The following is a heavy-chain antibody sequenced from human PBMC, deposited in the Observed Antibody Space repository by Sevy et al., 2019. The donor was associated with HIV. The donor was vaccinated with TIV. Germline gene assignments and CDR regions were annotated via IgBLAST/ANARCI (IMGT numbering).Heavy chain of an antibody. D-gene: IGHD3-3*01. CDR2: ISSSGSTI. J-gene: IGHJ4*02. CDR3: ARERTIFGVVIIYFDY. Sequence: GGSLRLSCAASGFTFSSYEMNWVRRAPGKGLEWVSYISSSGSTIYYADSVKGRFTISRDNAKNSLYLQMNSLRAEDTAVYYCARERTIFGVVIIYFDYWGQGTLVTVSS. V-gene: IGHV3-48*03. CDR1: GFTFSSYE.